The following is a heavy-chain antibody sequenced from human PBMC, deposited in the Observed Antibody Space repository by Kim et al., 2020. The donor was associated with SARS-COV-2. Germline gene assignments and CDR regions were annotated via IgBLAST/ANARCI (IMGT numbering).Heavy chain of an antibody. V-gene: IGHV1-58*02. D-gene: IGHD3-9*01. Sequence: SVKVSCKASGFTFTSSAMQWVRQARGQRLEWIGWIVVGSGNTNYAQKFQERVTITRDMSTSTAYMELSSLRSEHTAVYYCAAEKDDILTGYSGGFDPWGQGTLVTVSS. CDR3: AAEKDDILTGYSGGFDP. CDR1: GFTFTSSA. CDR2: IVVGSGNT. J-gene: IGHJ5*02.